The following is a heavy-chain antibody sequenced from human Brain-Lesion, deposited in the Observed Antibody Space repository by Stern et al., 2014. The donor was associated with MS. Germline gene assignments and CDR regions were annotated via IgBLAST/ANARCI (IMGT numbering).Heavy chain of an antibody. CDR1: GGSISSGGYY. D-gene: IGHD2-2*01. CDR3: ARGRVVPGFQYYATDV. CDR2: IFNSGST. J-gene: IGHJ6*02. Sequence: DQLVESGPGLVKPSQTLSLSCTVSGGSISSGGYYWSWIRQPAGKGLEWIGRIFNSGSTSYNPSLKSRVTISIDTSKNHFSLRLNSRTAADTAVYYCARGRVVPGFQYYATDVWGQGTTVIVSS. V-gene: IGHV4-61*02.